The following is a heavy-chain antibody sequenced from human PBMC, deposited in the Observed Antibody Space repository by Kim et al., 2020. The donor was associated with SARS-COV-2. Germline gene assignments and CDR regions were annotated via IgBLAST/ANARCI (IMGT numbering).Heavy chain of an antibody. CDR3: ARAEWELLRDYYYGMDV. CDR2: ISAYNGNT. CDR1: GYTFTSYG. Sequence: ASVKVSCKASGYTFTSYGISWVRQAPGQGLEWMGWISAYNGNTNYAQKLQGRVTMTTDTSTSTAYMELRSLRSDDTAVYYCARAEWELLRDYYYGMDVWGQGTTVTVSS. D-gene: IGHD1-26*01. V-gene: IGHV1-18*01. J-gene: IGHJ6*02.